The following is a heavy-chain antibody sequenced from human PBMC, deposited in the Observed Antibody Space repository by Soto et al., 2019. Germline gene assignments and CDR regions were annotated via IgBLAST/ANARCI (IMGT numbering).Heavy chain of an antibody. CDR2: ISRNGDRT. CDR1: GFTFWNYA. D-gene: IGHD3-3*01. J-gene: IGHJ6*02. CDR3: VKDWSGEKCPCMDV. Sequence: EVQLLESGGGLGQSGGSLRLSCEASGFTFWNYAMTWVRQAPGKGPEWVSSISRNGDRTYYVDSVKGRFNISRDNSENTLFLQMDSLRAEDAAIYYCVKDWSGEKCPCMDVWGQGTTVTVSS. V-gene: IGHV3-23*01.